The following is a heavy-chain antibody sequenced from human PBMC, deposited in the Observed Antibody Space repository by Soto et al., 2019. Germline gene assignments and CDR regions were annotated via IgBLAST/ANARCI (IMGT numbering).Heavy chain of an antibody. CDR1: GDTFTSYA. Sequence: GASVKVSWKASGDTFTSYARHWVRQAPGQRLEWMGRISGDNGNTKFSQKFQGRLTITRDTSATTAYMELSSLRSDDTAVYYCARDRLRLAGWYLYWGQGTLVTVSS. D-gene: IGHD6-19*01. CDR2: ISGDNGNT. V-gene: IGHV1-3*01. J-gene: IGHJ4*02. CDR3: ARDRLRLAGWYLY.